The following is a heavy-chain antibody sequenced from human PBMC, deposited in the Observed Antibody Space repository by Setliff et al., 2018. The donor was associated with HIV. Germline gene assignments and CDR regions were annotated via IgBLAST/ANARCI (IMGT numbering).Heavy chain of an antibody. CDR1: GFTFSSYS. V-gene: IGHV3-48*01. CDR2: IRGSSGSI. Sequence: GGSLRLSCAASGFTFSSYSMNWFRQPPGKGLEWVAYIRGSSGSIYYTDSVKGRFTVSRDNAKDSLYLQMNSLRAEDAAVYYCVGDASPDSEDGGYSAGGNWGPGTLVTVSS. D-gene: IGHD3-22*01. J-gene: IGHJ4*02. CDR3: VGDASPDSEDGGYSAGGN.